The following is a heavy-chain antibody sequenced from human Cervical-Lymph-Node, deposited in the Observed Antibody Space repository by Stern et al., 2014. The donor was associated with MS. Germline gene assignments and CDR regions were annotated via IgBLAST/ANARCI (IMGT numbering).Heavy chain of an antibody. CDR1: GFTFSTYA. V-gene: IGHV3-30-3*01. CDR2: VSYDGTQR. D-gene: IGHD3-10*01. Sequence: MQLVESGGGVVRPGRSLSLSCGASGFTFSTYAMHWVRQAPGKGLEWVAFVSYDGTQRNSTDSVKARFTISRDNSKNTLYLHMNSLRDEDTAVYFCARGGRGVGLEYWGQGALVTVSS. CDR3: ARGGRGVGLEY. J-gene: IGHJ4*02.